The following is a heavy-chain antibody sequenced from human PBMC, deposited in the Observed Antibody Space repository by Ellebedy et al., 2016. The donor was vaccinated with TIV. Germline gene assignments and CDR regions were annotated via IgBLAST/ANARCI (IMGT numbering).Heavy chain of an antibody. CDR2: ISPRDNSP. Sequence: GGSLRLSXAASGFPFSNYAMTWVRQAPGKGLEWVSAISPRDNSPSYADSVKGRFTISRDNSKNSLYMEMNSLRAEDTAVYYCAKWRGLQSEHDFWGHGTLVTVFS. CDR1: GFPFSNYA. J-gene: IGHJ4*01. D-gene: IGHD5-24*01. V-gene: IGHV3-23*01. CDR3: AKWRGLQSEHDF.